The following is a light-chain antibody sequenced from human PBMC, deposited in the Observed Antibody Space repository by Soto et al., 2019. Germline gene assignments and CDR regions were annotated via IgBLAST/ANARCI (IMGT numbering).Light chain of an antibody. CDR2: DVS. Sequence: QSALTQPASVSGSPGQSITVSCTGTSSDIGSYDYVSWYQQHPGKVPKLIIYDVSNRPSGVSNRFSGSKSGNTASLTISGLQAEDEADYYCTSFTTAYTHVFGSGTKVTV. CDR3: TSFTTAYTHV. V-gene: IGLV2-14*03. CDR1: SSDIGSYDY. J-gene: IGLJ1*01.